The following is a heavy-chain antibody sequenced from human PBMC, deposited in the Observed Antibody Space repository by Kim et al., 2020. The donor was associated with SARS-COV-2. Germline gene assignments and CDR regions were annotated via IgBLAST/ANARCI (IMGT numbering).Heavy chain of an antibody. V-gene: IGHV1-8*01. Sequence: ASVKVSCKASGYTFTSYDINWVRQATGQGLEWMGWMNPNSGNTGYAQKFQGRVTMTRNTSISTAYMELSSLRSEDTAVYYCARGPPLRYFDWFSMTLNNYYYYYGMDVWGQGTTVTVSS. CDR2: MNPNSGNT. CDR1: GYTFTSYD. J-gene: IGHJ6*02. D-gene: IGHD3-9*01. CDR3: ARGPPLRYFDWFSMTLNNYYYYYGMDV.